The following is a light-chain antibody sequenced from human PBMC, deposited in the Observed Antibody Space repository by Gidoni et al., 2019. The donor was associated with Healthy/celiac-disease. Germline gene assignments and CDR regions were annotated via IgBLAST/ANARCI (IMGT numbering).Light chain of an antibody. CDR1: QSVSSSY. V-gene: IGKV3-20*01. CDR2: GAS. J-gene: IGKJ2*01. CDR3: QQYGSSPNT. Sequence: EIVLTQSPGTLSLSPGERATLSCRASQSVSSSYLAWYQQKPGQAPRLLIYGASSRATGIPDRFSGSGSGTDFTLTISRLDPEDFAVYYCQQYGSSPNTFGQGTKLEIK.